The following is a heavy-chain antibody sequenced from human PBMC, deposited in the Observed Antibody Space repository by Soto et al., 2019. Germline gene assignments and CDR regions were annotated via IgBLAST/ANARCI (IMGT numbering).Heavy chain of an antibody. Sequence: GGSLRLSCAASGFTFSSDAMSWVRQAPWKGLEWVSAISGSGGSTYYADSVKGRFTISSDNSKNTPYLQMNSLRADDTVVYYCAKFPHYHNSSGASDYWGQGTLVTVSS. CDR3: AKFPHYHNSSGASDY. J-gene: IGHJ4*02. CDR2: ISGSGGST. CDR1: GFTFSSDA. D-gene: IGHD3-22*01. V-gene: IGHV3-23*01.